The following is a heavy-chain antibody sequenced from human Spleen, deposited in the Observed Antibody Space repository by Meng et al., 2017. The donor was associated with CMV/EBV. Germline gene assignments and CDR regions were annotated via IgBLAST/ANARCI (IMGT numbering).Heavy chain of an antibody. D-gene: IGHD6-19*01. CDR3: PRAVSAVADSPFDY. Sequence: QVQLVESGGGVVPPGRCLRLSCAASGFTLHWVRQAPGKGLEWVALISYDESKKYYADSVKGRFTISRDNFKNTLFLQMNSLRPEDTAVYYCPRAVSAVADSPFDYWGRGALVTVSS. CDR1: GFTL. V-gene: IGHV3-30-3*01. CDR2: ISYDESKK. J-gene: IGHJ4*02.